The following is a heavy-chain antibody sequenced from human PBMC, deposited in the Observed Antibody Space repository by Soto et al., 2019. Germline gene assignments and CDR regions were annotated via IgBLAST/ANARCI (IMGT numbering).Heavy chain of an antibody. J-gene: IGHJ5*02. CDR3: ARRERAAGTDWWFDP. D-gene: IGHD6-13*01. CDR2: IYYSGST. Sequence: QLQLQESGPGLVKPSETLSLTCTVSGGSISSSSFHWGWIRQPPGKGLEWIGSIYYSGSTYYSPSLKSRVPISVATPKNLFPLKLSSVTPADTAVYYCARRERAAGTDWWFDPWGQGTLVTVSS. V-gene: IGHV4-39*01. CDR1: GGSISSSSFH.